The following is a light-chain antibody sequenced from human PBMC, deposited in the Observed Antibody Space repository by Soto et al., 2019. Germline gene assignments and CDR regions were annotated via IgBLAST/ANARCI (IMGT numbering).Light chain of an antibody. Sequence: DVVMTQSPLSLPVTLGQPASISCRSSQSLVYRDGNTYLNWFQQRPGQSLRRLIYKVSNRDSGVPDRFSGSGSGTDFTLKISRVEAEDVGVYYCMQGTHWPPTFGQGTKVEIK. V-gene: IGKV2-30*01. CDR1: QSLVYRDGNTY. J-gene: IGKJ1*01. CDR2: KVS. CDR3: MQGTHWPPT.